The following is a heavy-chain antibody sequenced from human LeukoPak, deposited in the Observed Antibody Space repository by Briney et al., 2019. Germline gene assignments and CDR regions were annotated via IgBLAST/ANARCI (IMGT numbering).Heavy chain of an antibody. Sequence: GGSLRLSCAASGFTFSSYWMSWVRQAPGKGLEWVANIKQDGSEKYYADSVKGRFTISRDNSKNTLYLQMNSLRAEDTAVYYCARDRFQYYDADAFDIWGQGTMVTVSS. CDR1: GFTFSSYW. CDR3: ARDRFQYYDADAFDI. D-gene: IGHD3-16*01. J-gene: IGHJ3*02. V-gene: IGHV3-7*01. CDR2: IKQDGSEK.